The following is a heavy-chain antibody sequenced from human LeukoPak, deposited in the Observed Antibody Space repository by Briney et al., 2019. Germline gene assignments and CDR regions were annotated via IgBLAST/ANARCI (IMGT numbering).Heavy chain of an antibody. D-gene: IGHD1-7*01. Sequence: ASVKVSCKASGGTFSSYAISWVRQAPGQGLEWMGGIIPIFGTANYAQKFQGRVTITTDESTSTAYMELSSLRSEDTAVYYCARESRELELRGFDPWGQGTLVTVSS. V-gene: IGHV1-69*05. CDR3: ARESRELELRGFDP. J-gene: IGHJ5*02. CDR1: GGTFSSYA. CDR2: IIPIFGTA.